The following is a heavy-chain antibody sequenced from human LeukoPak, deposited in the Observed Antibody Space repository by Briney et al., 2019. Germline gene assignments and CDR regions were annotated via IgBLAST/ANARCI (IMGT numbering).Heavy chain of an antibody. CDR3: ARNRYKNTLYYYYMDV. CDR1: GFTVSSNY. D-gene: IGHD1-14*01. CDR2: IYSGGST. Sequence: GGSLRLSCAASGFTVSSNYMSWVRQAPGKGLEWVSVIYSGGSTYYVDSVKGRFTISRDNSKNTLYLQMNSLRAEDTAVYYCARNRYKNTLYYYYMDVWGKGTTVTVSS. V-gene: IGHV3-53*01. J-gene: IGHJ6*03.